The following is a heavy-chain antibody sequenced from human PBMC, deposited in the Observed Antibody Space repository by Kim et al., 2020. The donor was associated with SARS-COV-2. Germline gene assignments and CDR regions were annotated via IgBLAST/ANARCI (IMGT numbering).Heavy chain of an antibody. J-gene: IGHJ4*02. D-gene: IGHD6-19*01. CDR1: GFHFNSYA. CDR3: AKVSGYSSGWFVDY. CDR2: NSGSGTST. Sequence: GGSLRLSCVASGFHFNSYAMAWVRQAPGKGLEWVSTNSGSGTSTFYADSVKGRFTISRDNSKNTLYLQMSNLRADDTAIYYCAKVSGYSSGWFVDYWGQGTLVTVSS. V-gene: IGHV3-23*01.